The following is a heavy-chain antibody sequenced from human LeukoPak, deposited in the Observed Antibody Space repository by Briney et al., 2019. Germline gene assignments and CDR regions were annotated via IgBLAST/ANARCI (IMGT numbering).Heavy chain of an antibody. CDR2: IYTSEST. CDR3: ARAGIQLWGSSYNWFDP. V-gene: IGHV4-4*08. D-gene: IGHD5-18*01. CDR1: GGSISSYY. J-gene: IGHJ5*02. Sequence: SETLSLTCTVSGGSISSYYLIWIRQPPGKGLEWIGYIYTSESTNYHPSLKSRVTISVDTSPNQFSLKLCSVTAADTAVYNCARAGIQLWGSSYNWFDPCGQGTLVTVSS.